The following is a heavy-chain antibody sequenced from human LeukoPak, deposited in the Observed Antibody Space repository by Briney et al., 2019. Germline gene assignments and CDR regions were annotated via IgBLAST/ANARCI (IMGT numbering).Heavy chain of an antibody. CDR3: ARGSSDWNNAFDI. V-gene: IGHV3-74*01. CDR2: FDTDGSST. Sequence: GGSLRLSCAVSGFTLTSDKMHWVRQAPGKGLVWVSRFDTDGSSTTYADSVRGRFTISRDNAKNTLYLQMNSLRAEDTAVYYCARGSSDWNNAFDIWGQGTMVTVSS. J-gene: IGHJ3*02. D-gene: IGHD1/OR15-1a*01. CDR1: GFTLTSDK.